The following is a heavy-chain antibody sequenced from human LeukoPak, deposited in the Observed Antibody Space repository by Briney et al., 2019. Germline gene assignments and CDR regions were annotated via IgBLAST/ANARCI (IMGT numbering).Heavy chain of an antibody. J-gene: IGHJ4*02. CDR1: GFTFSDYY. CDR3: ARDGPAGDY. CDR2: LSNSGTTI. D-gene: IGHD2-2*01. V-gene: IGHV3-11*01. Sequence: GGSLRLSCAASGFTFSDYYMTWIRQAPGKGLEWVSHLSNSGTTIYYADSVKGRFTISRDNAKNSLFLQMNSLRAEDTAIYYCARDGPAGDYWGQGTLVTVSS.